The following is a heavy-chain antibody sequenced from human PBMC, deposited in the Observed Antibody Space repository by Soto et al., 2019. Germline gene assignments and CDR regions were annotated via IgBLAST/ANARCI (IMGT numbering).Heavy chain of an antibody. CDR2: IYWNDDK. CDR1: GFSLSTSGVG. D-gene: IGHD3-3*01. J-gene: IGHJ5*02. V-gene: IGHV2-5*01. CDR3: AHTADYDFWSGYPDNWFDP. Sequence: GSGPTLVNPTQTLTLTCTFSGFSLSTSGVGVGWIRQPPGKALEWLALIYWNDDKRYSPSLKSRLTITKDTSKNQVVLTMTNMDPVDTATYYCAHTADYDFWSGYPDNWFDPWGQGTLVTVSS.